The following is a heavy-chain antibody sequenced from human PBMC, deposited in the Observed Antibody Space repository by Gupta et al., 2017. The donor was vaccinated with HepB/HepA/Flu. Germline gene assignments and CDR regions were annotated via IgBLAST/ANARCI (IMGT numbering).Heavy chain of an antibody. D-gene: IGHD1-14*01. CDR1: GYTFTNYY. V-gene: IGHV1-2*06. J-gene: IGHJ4*02. CDR2: INPNNGDT. CDR3: ATIEGLIGTT. Sequence: QVHLVQSGAEVKKPGASMKVSCKASGYTFTNYYVHWIRQVPVQGPEWMERINPNNGDTVYAHNFQGRVTMTTDTSITTAYLDLSRLRIDDTAIYYCATIEGLIGTTWGQGALGTISS.